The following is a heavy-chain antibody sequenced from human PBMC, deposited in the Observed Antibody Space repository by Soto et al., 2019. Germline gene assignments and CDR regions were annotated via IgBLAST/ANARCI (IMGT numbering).Heavy chain of an antibody. CDR3: ARLGFWSGYYSRDV. D-gene: IGHD3-3*01. CDR2: INHTAPT. V-gene: IGHV4-34*01. Sequence: SETLSLPCAVYRGSFSGYYWSWIRQSPGKGLEWLGDINHTAPTSYSPSLKSRVSIPVDTSKNQFFRKLSSVTAAETAVYYCARLGFWSGYYSRDVWVQWT. CDR1: RGSFSGYY. J-gene: IGHJ6*02.